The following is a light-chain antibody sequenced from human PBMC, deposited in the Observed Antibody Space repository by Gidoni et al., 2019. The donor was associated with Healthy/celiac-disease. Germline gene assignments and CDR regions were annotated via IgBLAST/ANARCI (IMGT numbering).Light chain of an antibody. CDR1: QSISSW. J-gene: IGKJ4*01. CDR3: QQYNSYPLT. CDR2: KAS. Sequence: DIQMTQSPSTLSASVGDRVTITGLASQSISSWLAWYQQKPGNAPKLLIYKASSLESGVPSRFSGSGSGTEFTLTISSLQPDDFATYYCQQYNSYPLTFXGXTKVEIK. V-gene: IGKV1-5*03.